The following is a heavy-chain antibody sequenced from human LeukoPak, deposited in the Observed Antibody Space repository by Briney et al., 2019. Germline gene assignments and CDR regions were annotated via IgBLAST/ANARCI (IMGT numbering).Heavy chain of an antibody. J-gene: IGHJ5*02. CDR2: IYYSGST. CDR1: CGSISSGDHY. D-gene: IGHD2-2*01. CDR3: ASTDCSNTNCFGANWFDP. Sequence: SQTQSLTYTVSCGSISSGDHYWGWIRQPPWRGLEWIGYIYYSGSTYYNPYLKSRATISIATPTSQISLKLYSVTAADTAVYFCASTDCSNTNCFGANWFDPWGQGTLVTVSS. V-gene: IGHV4-30-4*08.